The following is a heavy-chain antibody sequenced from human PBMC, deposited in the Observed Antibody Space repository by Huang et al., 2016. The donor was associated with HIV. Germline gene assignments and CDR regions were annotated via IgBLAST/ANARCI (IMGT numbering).Heavy chain of an antibody. V-gene: IGHV3-23*01. CDR1: GFTFNKYA. CDR3: TVLLDY. J-gene: IGHJ4*02. CDR2: IRGNGNKT. Sequence: EVKVLESGGGLVQPGGSLRLSCVASGFTFNKYAMSWVRQAPGKGLAWVSLIRGNGNKTYYADSVKGRFTISRDNSKNTVYLQMNSLRAEDAAPYHCTVLLDYWGQGTPVTVSS.